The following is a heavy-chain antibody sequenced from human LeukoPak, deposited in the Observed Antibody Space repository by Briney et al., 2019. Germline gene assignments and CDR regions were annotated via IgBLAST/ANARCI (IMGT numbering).Heavy chain of an antibody. D-gene: IGHD6-13*01. Sequence: GGSLRLSCAASGFTFSSYAMHWVRQAPGKGLEWVAVISYDGSNKYYADSVKGRFTISRDNSKNTLYLQMNSLRAEDTAVYYCARDRKAPEQQLAYYYYYYGMDVWGQGTTVTVSS. CDR2: ISYDGSNK. V-gene: IGHV3-30-3*01. CDR1: GFTFSSYA. J-gene: IGHJ6*02. CDR3: ARDRKAPEQQLAYYYYYYGMDV.